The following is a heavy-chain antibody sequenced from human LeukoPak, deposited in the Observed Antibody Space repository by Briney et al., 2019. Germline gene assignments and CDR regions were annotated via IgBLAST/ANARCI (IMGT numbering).Heavy chain of an antibody. J-gene: IGHJ4*02. D-gene: IGHD3-10*01. CDR1: GGSISSYY. CDR2: IYYSGST. CDR3: ARTVRRSGSGKAFDY. Sequence: SETLSLTCTVSGGSISSYYWSWIRQPPGKGLEWIGYIYYSGSTNYNPSLESRVTISVDTSKNQFSLKLSSVTAADTAVYYCARTVRRSGSGKAFDYWGQGTLVTVSS. V-gene: IGHV4-59*01.